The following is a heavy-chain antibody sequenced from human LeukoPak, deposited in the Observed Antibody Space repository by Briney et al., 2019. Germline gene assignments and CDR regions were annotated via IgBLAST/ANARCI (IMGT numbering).Heavy chain of an antibody. D-gene: IGHD1-1*01. CDR1: GHTLTVHY. CDR2: ITLHSGDT. CDR3: AREGQLGLDN. Sequence: ASVTVSCKASGHTLTVHYIHWVRQGPGQGLEWLGWITLHSGDTHYAQKFQGRLTMTSETSISTGYMELSSVQFDDTAVYYCAREGQLGLDNWGQGTLVTVSS. J-gene: IGHJ1*01. V-gene: IGHV1-2*02.